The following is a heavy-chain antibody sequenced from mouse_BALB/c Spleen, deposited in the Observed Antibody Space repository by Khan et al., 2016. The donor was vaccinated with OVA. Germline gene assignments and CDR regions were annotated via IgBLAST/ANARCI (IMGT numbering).Heavy chain of an antibody. D-gene: IGHD6-2*01. Sequence: QIQLVQSGPELKKPGETVKISCKASGYTFTNYGMNWVKQPPGKGLKWMGWINTYPGEPPYADDFKGRFVFSLETSASTAYLQISNLKNEDMTTYFCARISSYWYSDVWGAGTTVTVSS. J-gene: IGHJ1*01. CDR1: GYTFTNYG. CDR2: INTYPGEP. CDR3: ARISSYWYSDV. V-gene: IGHV9-1*02.